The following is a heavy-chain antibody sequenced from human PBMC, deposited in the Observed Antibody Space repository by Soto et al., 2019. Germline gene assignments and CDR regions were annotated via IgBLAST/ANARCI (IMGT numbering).Heavy chain of an antibody. D-gene: IGHD3-3*01. J-gene: IGHJ4*02. CDR3: ARENVLRFLEWLY. CDR2: IYYSGST. CDR1: GGSISSGDYY. V-gene: IGHV4-30-4*01. Sequence: ASETLSLTCTVSGGSISSGDYYWSWIRQPPGKGLEWIGYIYYSGSTYYNPSLKSRVTISVDTSKNQFSLKLSSVTAADTAVYYCARENVLRFLEWLYWGQGTLVTVYS.